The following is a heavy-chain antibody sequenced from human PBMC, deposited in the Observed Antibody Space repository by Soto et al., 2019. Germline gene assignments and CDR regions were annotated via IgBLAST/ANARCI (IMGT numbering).Heavy chain of an antibody. CDR1: GYTFTSYG. V-gene: IGHV1-18*01. Sequence: QVQLVQSGAEVKKPGASVKVSCKASGYTFTSYGISWVRQAPGQGLEWMGWISDYNGNTNYAQKLQGRVTMTTDTSTSTAYMELRSLRSDDTAVYYCATTDLGVRGVTPSFDYWGQGTLVTVSS. D-gene: IGHD3-10*01. J-gene: IGHJ4*02. CDR2: ISDYNGNT. CDR3: ATTDLGVRGVTPSFDY.